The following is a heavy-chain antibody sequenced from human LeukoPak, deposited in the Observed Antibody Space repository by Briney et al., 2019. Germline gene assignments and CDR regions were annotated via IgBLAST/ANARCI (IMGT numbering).Heavy chain of an antibody. CDR1: GFTFSSYG. Sequence: GGSLRLSCAASGFTFSSYGMHWVRQAPGKGLEWVAVIWYDGSNKYYADSVKGRFTISRDNSKNTLYLQMNSLRAEDTAVYYCARDPRGGNFDIWGQGTMVTVSS. J-gene: IGHJ3*02. CDR2: IWYDGSNK. D-gene: IGHD1-26*01. CDR3: ARDPRGGNFDI. V-gene: IGHV3-33*01.